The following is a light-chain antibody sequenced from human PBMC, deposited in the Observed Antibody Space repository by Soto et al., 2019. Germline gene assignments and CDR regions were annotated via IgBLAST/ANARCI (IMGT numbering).Light chain of an antibody. Sequence: ILMTQSPSTLSASKGDRVTITCRASQGIETNLAWYQQKPGKAPRLLIYQATRLESGVPSRFSGSGSGTEFTLAISSLQPDDFASYYCQQFYRSSWTFGPGTKVEIK. CDR2: QAT. CDR3: QQFYRSSWT. CDR1: QGIETN. J-gene: IGKJ1*01. V-gene: IGKV1-5*03.